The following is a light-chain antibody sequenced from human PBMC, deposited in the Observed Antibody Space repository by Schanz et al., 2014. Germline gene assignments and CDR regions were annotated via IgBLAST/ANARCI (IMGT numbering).Light chain of an antibody. CDR1: SSDVGSYNL. J-gene: IGLJ2*01. CDR3: SSYAGSVV. CDR2: EGT. V-gene: IGLV2-23*01. Sequence: QSALTQPASVSGSPGQSITISCTGTSSDVGSYNLVSWYQQHPGKAPKLMIYEGTKRPSGVSNRFSGSKSGNTASLTISGLQPDDEADYYCSSYAGSVVFGGGTKLTVL.